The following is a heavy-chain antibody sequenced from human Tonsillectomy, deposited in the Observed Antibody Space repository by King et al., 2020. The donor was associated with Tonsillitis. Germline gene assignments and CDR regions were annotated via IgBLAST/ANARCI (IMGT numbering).Heavy chain of an antibody. CDR3: ASYYDSSGSSGFDY. CDR1: GFTFSTYW. J-gene: IGHJ4*02. V-gene: IGHV3-7*01. CDR2: IKQDGSEK. Sequence: VQLVESGGGLVQPGGSLRLSCAASGFTFSTYWMTWVRQAPGKGLEWVANIKQDGSEKYYVASVKGRFTISRDNAKNSLYLQMNSLRAEDTAVYYCASYYDSSGSSGFDYWGQGTLVTVSS. D-gene: IGHD3-22*01.